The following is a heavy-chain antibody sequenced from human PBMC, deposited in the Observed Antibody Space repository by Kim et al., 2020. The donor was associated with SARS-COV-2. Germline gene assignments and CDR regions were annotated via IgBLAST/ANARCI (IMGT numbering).Heavy chain of an antibody. Sequence: GGSLRLSCAASGFTFDDYAMHWVRQAPGKGPEWVSGISWNSGSIGYADSVKGRFTISRDNAKNSLYLQMNSLRAEDTALYYCARDATGYYDSTSSNAFDIWGQGTMVTVSS. CDR3: ARDATGYYDSTSSNAFDI. CDR1: GFTFDDYA. D-gene: IGHD3-22*01. CDR2: ISWNSGSI. J-gene: IGHJ3*02. V-gene: IGHV3-9*01.